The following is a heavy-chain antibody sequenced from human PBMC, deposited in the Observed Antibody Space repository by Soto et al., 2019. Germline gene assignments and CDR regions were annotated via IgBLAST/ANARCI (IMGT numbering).Heavy chain of an antibody. CDR3: ARAWSGYYPRYYYYYMDV. D-gene: IGHD3-3*01. CDR2: MNPNSGNT. Sequence: ASVKVSCKASGYTFTSYYIHWVRQAPGQGHEWMGWMNPNSGNTGYAQKFQGRVTMNRNTSISTAYMELSSLRSEDTAVYYCARAWSGYYPRYYYYYMDVWGKGTTVTVSS. CDR1: GYTFTSYY. V-gene: IGHV1-8*02. J-gene: IGHJ6*03.